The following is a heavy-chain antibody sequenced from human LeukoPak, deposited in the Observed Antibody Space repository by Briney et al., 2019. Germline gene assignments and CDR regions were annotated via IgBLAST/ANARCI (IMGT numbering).Heavy chain of an antibody. CDR1: GYTFTSYY. CDR2: INPSGGST. J-gene: IGHJ5*02. D-gene: IGHD4-17*01. CDR3: AGDYGDPRGWFDP. V-gene: IGHV1-46*01. Sequence: ASVTVSCKASGYTFTSYYMHWVRQAPGQGLEWMGIINPSGGSTSYAQKFQGRVTMTRDTSTSTVYMELSSLRSEDTAVYYCAGDYGDPRGWFDPWGQGTLVTVSS.